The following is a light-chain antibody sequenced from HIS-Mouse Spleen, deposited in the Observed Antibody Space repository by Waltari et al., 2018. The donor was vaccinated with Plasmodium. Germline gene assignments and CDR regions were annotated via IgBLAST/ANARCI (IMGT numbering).Light chain of an antibody. V-gene: IGKV3-15*01. CDR2: GAS. CDR3: QQYNNWSFT. CDR1: QPVSSN. J-gene: IGKJ3*01. Sequence: EIVMTQPPATLSVTPRERATLSCRASQPVSSNLAWYQQKPDQAPRLLIYGASTRATGIPARFSGSGSGTEFTLTISSLQSEDFAVYYCQQYNNWSFTFGPGTKVDIK.